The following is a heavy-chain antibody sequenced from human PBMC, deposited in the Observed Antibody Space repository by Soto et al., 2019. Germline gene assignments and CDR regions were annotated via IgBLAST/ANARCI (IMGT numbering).Heavy chain of an antibody. CDR1: EFSFSDHH. D-gene: IGHD6-13*01. Sequence: EVQLVESGGGLAQPGGSLRLSCVGSEFSFSDHHMDWVRQAPGKGREWVGRARNRAGSYTTEYAAPVKGRFTISRDDSTSSLYVQMNSLKTEDTAVYYCSNSPVGKIGSGWGQGTLVTVSS. V-gene: IGHV3-72*01. CDR2: ARNRAGSYTT. CDR3: SNSPVGKIGSG. J-gene: IGHJ4*02.